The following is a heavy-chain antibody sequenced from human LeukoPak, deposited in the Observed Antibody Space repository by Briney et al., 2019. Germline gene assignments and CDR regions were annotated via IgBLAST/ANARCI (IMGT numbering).Heavy chain of an antibody. CDR1: GGSISSGGYS. D-gene: IGHD4-11*01. CDR2: IYHSGST. Sequence: PQTLSLTCAVSGGSISSGGYSWSWIRQPPGKGLEWIGYIYHSGSTYYNPSLKSRVTISVDRSKNQFSLKLSSVTAADTAVYYCARRAVSPNAFDTWGQGTMVTVSS. V-gene: IGHV4-30-2*01. J-gene: IGHJ3*02. CDR3: ARRAVSPNAFDT.